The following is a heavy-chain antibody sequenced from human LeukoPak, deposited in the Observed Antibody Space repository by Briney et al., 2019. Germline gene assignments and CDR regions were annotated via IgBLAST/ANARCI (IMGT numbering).Heavy chain of an antibody. CDR3: ARSLTAAAGNLGY. Sequence: GGSLRLSCAASGFTFSTYGISWVRLPPGRGRAWVSSISSSSSYVNYADSVRGRFTISRDNAKNSLYLQMNSLTAEDPAVYYCARSLTAAAGNLGYWGQGTLITVSS. D-gene: IGHD6-13*01. CDR2: ISSSSSYV. V-gene: IGHV3-21*01. J-gene: IGHJ4*02. CDR1: GFTFSTYG.